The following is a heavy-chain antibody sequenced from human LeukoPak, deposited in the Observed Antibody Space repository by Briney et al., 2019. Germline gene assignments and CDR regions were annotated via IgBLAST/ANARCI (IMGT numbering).Heavy chain of an antibody. Sequence: PGGSLRLSCAASGFIFTSYGMHWVRQAPGKGLEWVAVVSFDGSNKYYADSVKGRFTISRDNSKNTLSLQMNSLRAEDTAVYYCAKDTRGYSYGLFDYWGQGTLVTVSS. J-gene: IGHJ4*02. CDR3: AKDTRGYSYGLFDY. D-gene: IGHD5-18*01. V-gene: IGHV3-30*18. CDR2: VSFDGSNK. CDR1: GFIFTSYG.